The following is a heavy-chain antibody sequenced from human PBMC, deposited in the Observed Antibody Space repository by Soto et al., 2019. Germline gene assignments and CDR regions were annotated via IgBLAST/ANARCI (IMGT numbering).Heavy chain of an antibody. V-gene: IGHV4-34*01. CDR1: GRSLSGYY. Sequence: QVQLQQWGAGLLKPSETLSLNCAVNGRSLSGYYWSWIRQPPGKGLEWIGEIKDAGRTNYSPSLKSRATISSDTSNNQFSLRLYSVTAADTGVYYCARGQEGVVATHWDQGTLVTVSS. D-gene: IGHD5-12*01. J-gene: IGHJ4*02. CDR2: IKDAGRT. CDR3: ARGQEGVVATH.